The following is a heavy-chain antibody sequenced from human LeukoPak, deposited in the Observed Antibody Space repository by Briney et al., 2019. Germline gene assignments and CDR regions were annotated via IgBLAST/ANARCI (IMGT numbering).Heavy chain of an antibody. J-gene: IGHJ6*02. Sequence: GGSLRLSCAASGFTFDDYAMHWARQAPGKGLEWVSGISWNSGSIGYADSVKGRFTISRDNAKNSLYLQMNSLRAEDTALYYCAKDITPIYYYYYGMDVWGQGTTVTVSS. CDR3: AKDITPIYYYYYGMDV. V-gene: IGHV3-9*01. D-gene: IGHD3-16*01. CDR2: ISWNSGSI. CDR1: GFTFDDYA.